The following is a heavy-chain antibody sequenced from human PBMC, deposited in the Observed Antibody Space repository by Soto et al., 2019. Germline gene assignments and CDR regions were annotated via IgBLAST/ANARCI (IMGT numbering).Heavy chain of an antibody. CDR2: IYYSGST. D-gene: IGHD3-22*01. V-gene: IGHV4-31*03. J-gene: IGHJ4*02. CDR1: GGSISSGGYY. Sequence: SETLSLTCTVSGGSISSGGYYWSWIRQHPGKGLEWIGYIYYSGSTYYNTSLKSRVTISVDTSKNQFSLKLSSVTAADTAVYYCASSYDSSGYYYDYSGFDYWGQGTLVTVSS. CDR3: ASSYDSSGYYYDYSGFDY.